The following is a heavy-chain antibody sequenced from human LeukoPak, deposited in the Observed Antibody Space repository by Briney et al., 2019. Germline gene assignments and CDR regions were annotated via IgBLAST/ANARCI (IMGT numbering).Heavy chain of an antibody. Sequence: GGSLRLSCAASGFTFSSYSMNWVRQAPGKGLEWVSYISSSSSTIYYADSAKGRFTISRDNAKNALYLQMNSLRAEDTAVYYCARVEGDYDSSGYYYFDYWGQGTLVTVSS. CDR1: GFTFSSYS. J-gene: IGHJ4*02. CDR2: ISSSSSTI. V-gene: IGHV3-48*04. CDR3: ARVEGDYDSSGYYYFDY. D-gene: IGHD3-22*01.